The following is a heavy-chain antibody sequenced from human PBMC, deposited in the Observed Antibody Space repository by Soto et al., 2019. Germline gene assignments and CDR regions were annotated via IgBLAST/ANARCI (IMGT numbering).Heavy chain of an antibody. J-gene: IGHJ4*02. Sequence: EVRLLESGGGLVQPGGSLTLSCATSGFTFNNYSMSWVRQARGKGLEWVSSINRGGGPYYADSVKGRFTISRDNSKNMLYLRMNSLRADDTAVYFFARADGPLPVTLLGFWGQGTLVTVSS. CDR1: GFTFNNYS. CDR2: INRGGGP. D-gene: IGHD5-18*01. V-gene: IGHV3-23*01. CDR3: ARADGPLPVTLLGF.